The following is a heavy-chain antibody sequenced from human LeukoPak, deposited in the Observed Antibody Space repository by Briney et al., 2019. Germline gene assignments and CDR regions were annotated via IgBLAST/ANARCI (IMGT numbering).Heavy chain of an antibody. J-gene: IGHJ6*04. V-gene: IGHV4-61*02. CDR3: ARSAAIPYYPGMDV. CDR1: GGSISSGSYY. CDR2: IYTSGST. Sequence: PSETLSLTCTVSGGSISSGSYYWSWIRQPAGKGLEWIGRIYTSGSTNYNPSLKSRVTISVDTSKSQFSLKLSSVTAADTAVYYCARSAAIPYYPGMDVWAKGTTATVSS. D-gene: IGHD2-2*01.